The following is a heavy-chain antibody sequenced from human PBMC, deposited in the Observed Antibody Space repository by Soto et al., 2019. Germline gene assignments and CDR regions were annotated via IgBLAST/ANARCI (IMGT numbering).Heavy chain of an antibody. CDR3: ARGATWYEYAGGSYHYTAKLDY. D-gene: IGHD3-16*02. Sequence: QVQLVQSGAEVKKPGSSVKVSCKASGGTFGGYGLSWVRQAPGQGLEWMGGILPLFATANYAQKFQGRVTIIADESASASYLELHSLRSDDTAVYYCARGATWYEYAGGSYHYTAKLDYWGQGTLVTVSS. J-gene: IGHJ4*02. V-gene: IGHV1-69*12. CDR1: GGTFGGYG. CDR2: ILPLFATA.